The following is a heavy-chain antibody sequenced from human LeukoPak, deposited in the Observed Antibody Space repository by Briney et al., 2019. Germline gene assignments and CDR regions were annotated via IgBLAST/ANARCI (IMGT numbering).Heavy chain of an antibody. J-gene: IGHJ4*02. CDR3: ARVNAPVATFDY. CDR2: ISHSGNT. D-gene: IGHD1-1*01. CDR1: GYSISSTYY. Sequence: SETLSLTRTVSGYSISSTYYGAWIRQPPGKGLEWIATISHSGNTYYTPSLESRLTISLDTSKNHFSLRLSSVTAADTAVYYCARVNAPVATFDYWGLGTLVAVFS. V-gene: IGHV4-38-2*02.